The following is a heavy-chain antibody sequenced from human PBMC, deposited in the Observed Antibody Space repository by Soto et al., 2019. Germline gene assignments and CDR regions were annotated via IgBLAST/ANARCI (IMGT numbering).Heavy chain of an antibody. V-gene: IGHV3-23*01. CDR2: ISGSGGST. CDR1: GFTFSSYA. CDR3: AKDPIIVVTPRLFDY. J-gene: IGHJ4*02. Sequence: EVQLLESGGGLVQPGGSLSLSCAASGFTFSSYAMSWVRQAPGKGLEWVSAISGSGGSTYYADSVKGRFTISRDNSKNTLYLQMNSRRAEDTDVYYCAKDPIIVVTPRLFDYWGQGTLVTVSS. D-gene: IGHD3-22*01.